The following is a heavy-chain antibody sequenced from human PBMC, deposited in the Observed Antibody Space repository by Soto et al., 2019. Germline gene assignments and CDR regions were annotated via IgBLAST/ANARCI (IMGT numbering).Heavy chain of an antibody. D-gene: IGHD1-1*01. Sequence: QVQLVQSGAEVKKPGASVKVSCKASGYIFTSYDISWVRQATGQGLEWMGWMNPNSGNTVYAQKFQGRVTMTRNTSISTAYMELSSLRSDDTAVYYCARDKVVGATGNWGQGTLVTVSS. CDR2: MNPNSGNT. V-gene: IGHV1-8*01. CDR1: GYIFTSYD. CDR3: ARDKVVGATGN. J-gene: IGHJ4*02.